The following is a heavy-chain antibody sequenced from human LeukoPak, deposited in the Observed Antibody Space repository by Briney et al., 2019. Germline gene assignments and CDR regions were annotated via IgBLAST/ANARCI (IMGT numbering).Heavy chain of an antibody. V-gene: IGHV3-7*01. CDR1: GFTLGSYW. J-gene: IGHJ4*02. CDR2: IKQDGSPI. D-gene: IGHD2-8*01. Sequence: RGTLRLSCVGSGFTLGSYWMSWVRRAPGKGLEWVANIKQDGSPIYYADSVKGRFTISRDNAKDSLFLQMNRLRVEDTGVYYCARLKDDVTKFDYWGQGTLVTVSS. CDR3: ARLKDDVTKFDY.